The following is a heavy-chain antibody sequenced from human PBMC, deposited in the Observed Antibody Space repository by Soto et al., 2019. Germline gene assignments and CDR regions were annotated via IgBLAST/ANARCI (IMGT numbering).Heavy chain of an antibody. CDR2: FIPVYRTL. Sequence: ASVKVSCKASGGSFGKSAINWVRQTPGQGLEGLGGFIPVYRTLNYAQKFQGRVTITADESTGTAYMTLSSLASDDTAVYYCATGVIWIGYFTVDSWGQGTPVTVSS. D-gene: IGHD3-3*01. V-gene: IGHV1-69*13. J-gene: IGHJ4*02. CDR3: ATGVIWIGYFTVDS. CDR1: GGSFGKSA.